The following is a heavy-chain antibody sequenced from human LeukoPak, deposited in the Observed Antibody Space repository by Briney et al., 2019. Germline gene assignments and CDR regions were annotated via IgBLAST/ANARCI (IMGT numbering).Heavy chain of an antibody. Sequence: GGSLRLSCAASGFTFSDYYMSWIRQAPGKGLEWVSYISSSGSTIYYVDSVKGRFTISRDNAKNSLYLQMNSLRAEDTAVYYCAGTTPGAYYYYYMDVWGKGTTVTVSS. CDR1: GFTFSDYY. J-gene: IGHJ6*03. CDR3: AGTTPGAYYYYYMDV. D-gene: IGHD1-1*01. CDR2: ISSSGSTI. V-gene: IGHV3-11*04.